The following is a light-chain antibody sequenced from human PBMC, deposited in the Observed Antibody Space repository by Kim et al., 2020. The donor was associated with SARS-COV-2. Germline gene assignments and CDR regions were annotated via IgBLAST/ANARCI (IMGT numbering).Light chain of an antibody. V-gene: IGLV3-19*01. CDR3: QSRDSGGNVV. J-gene: IGLJ2*01. CDR2: GRN. CDR1: SLRNYY. Sequence: SSELTQDPAVSVALGQTVRITCQGDSLRNYYATWYQQKPRQAPVLVIYGRNNRPSGIPDRFSGSTSGNTASLTISGAQAEDEADFYCQSRDSGGNVVFGGGTKGTVL.